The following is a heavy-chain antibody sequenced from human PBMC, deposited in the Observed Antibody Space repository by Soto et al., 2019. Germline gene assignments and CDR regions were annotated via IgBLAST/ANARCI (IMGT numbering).Heavy chain of an antibody. D-gene: IGHD3-22*01. CDR1: GFTFISSA. CDR3: SADYYDTRGFYFDY. J-gene: IGHJ4*02. CDR2: IVVGSGDR. V-gene: IGHV1-58*01. Sequence: SVKVSCKASGFTFISSAVQWVRQARGQRLEWIGWIVVGSGDRNYSQKFQERVTITRDMSTSTAYMELSSLRSEDTAVYYCSADYYDTRGFYFDYWGQGALVTVSS.